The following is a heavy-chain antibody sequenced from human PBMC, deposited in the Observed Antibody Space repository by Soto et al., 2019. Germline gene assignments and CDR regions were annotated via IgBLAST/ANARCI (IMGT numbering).Heavy chain of an antibody. D-gene: IGHD6-13*01. CDR1: GGSISSSSYY. CDR3: AGDADREHYSSSWYGGNYYYYYYGMDV. V-gene: IGHV4-39*01. J-gene: IGHJ6*02. Sequence: ETLSLTCTVSGGSISSSSYYWGWIRQPPGKGLEWIGSIYYSGSTYYNPSLKSRVTISVDTSKNQFSLKLSSVTAADTAVYYCAGDADREHYSSSWYGGNYYYYYYGMDVWGQGTTVTVSS. CDR2: IYYSGST.